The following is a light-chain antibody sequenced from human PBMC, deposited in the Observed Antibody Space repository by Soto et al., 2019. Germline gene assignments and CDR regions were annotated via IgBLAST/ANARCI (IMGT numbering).Light chain of an antibody. CDR2: DVS. J-gene: IGLJ2*01. V-gene: IGLV2-14*01. CDR1: SSDVVNYNY. CDR3: SSYTSSTTVV. Sequence: QPASVSGSPGQSITISCTGTSSDVVNYNYVSWYQQHPGKAPKLMIYDVSNRPSGVSNRFSGSKSGNTASLTISGLQAEDEADYYCSSYTSSTTVVFGGGTKLTVL.